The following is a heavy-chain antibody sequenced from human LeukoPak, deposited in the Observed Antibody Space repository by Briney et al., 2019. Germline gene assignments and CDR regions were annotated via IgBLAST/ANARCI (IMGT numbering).Heavy chain of an antibody. CDR3: ARGRVEMATIIDY. J-gene: IGHJ4*02. CDR2: ISYDGSNK. V-gene: IGHV3-30*03. D-gene: IGHD5-24*01. Sequence: PGGSLRLSCAASGFTFSSYGMHWVRQAPGKGPEWVAVISYDGSNKYYADSVKGRFTISRDNSKNTLYLQMNSLRAEDTAVYYCARGRVEMATIIDYWGQGTLVTVSS. CDR1: GFTFSSYG.